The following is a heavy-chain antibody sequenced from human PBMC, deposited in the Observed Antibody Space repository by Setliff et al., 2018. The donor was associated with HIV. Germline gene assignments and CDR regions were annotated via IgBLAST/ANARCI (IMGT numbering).Heavy chain of an antibody. D-gene: IGHD3-22*01. V-gene: IGHV4-59*08. CDR1: GGSISSYY. CDR3: ARQAIFGYYDSSGYLAY. Sequence: SETLSLTCTVSGGSISSYYWSWIRQTPGKGLEWIGYIYYSGSTNYNPSLKSRVTISIDTSKNQFSLKLSAVTAANTALYYCARQAIFGYYDSSGYLAYWGQGTLVTVSS. CDR2: IYYSGST. J-gene: IGHJ4*02.